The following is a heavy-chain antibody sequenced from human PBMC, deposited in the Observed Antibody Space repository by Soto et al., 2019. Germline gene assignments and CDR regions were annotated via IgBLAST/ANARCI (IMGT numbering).Heavy chain of an antibody. CDR2: ISSSDIPI. CDR3: ARGRGLSTQDYYSVMDV. V-gene: IGHV3-48*02. Sequence: EVQLVETGGGLVHPGGSLRLSCVDSGFTFSDYSMNWVRQAPGKGLEWISYISSSDIPIYYADSVKGRFANSRDNAQKSLSLELNSLRDEDPAVYYCARGRGLSTQDYYSVMDVWGQGTTVTVSS. CDR1: GFTFSDYS. J-gene: IGHJ6*02.